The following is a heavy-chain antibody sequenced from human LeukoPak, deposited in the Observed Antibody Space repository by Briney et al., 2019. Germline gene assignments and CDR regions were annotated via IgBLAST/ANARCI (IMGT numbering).Heavy chain of an antibody. Sequence: GSLRLSCAASGFTVSSNYMSWIRQPPGKGLEWIGEINHSGSTNYNPSLKSRVTISVDTSKNQFSLKLSSVTAADTAVYYCASPGRYYDFWSGYHPFDYWGQGTLVTVSS. CDR2: INHSGST. CDR1: GFTVSSNY. CDR3: ASPGRYYDFWSGYHPFDY. D-gene: IGHD3-3*01. J-gene: IGHJ4*02. V-gene: IGHV4-34*01.